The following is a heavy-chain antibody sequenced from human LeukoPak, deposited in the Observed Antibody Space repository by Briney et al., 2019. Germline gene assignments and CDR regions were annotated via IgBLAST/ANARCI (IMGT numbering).Heavy chain of an antibody. D-gene: IGHD1-14*01. V-gene: IGHV3-21*01. J-gene: IGHJ3*02. CDR3: TNFKPPAPDALDI. CDR2: ISDSGYFI. CDR1: GFAFSRYS. Sequence: GGSLRLSCAASGFAFSRYSMNWVRQAPGKGLEWVSSISDSGYFIYYADSVKGRFTISRDNAKNSVSLQMNSLRAEDTAVYYCTNFKPPAPDALDIWGQGAMITVSS.